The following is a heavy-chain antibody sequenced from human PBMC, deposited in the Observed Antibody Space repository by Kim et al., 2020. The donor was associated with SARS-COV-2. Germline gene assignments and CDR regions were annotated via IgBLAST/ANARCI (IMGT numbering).Heavy chain of an antibody. CDR3: ARSLSDDESPRIGDYF. V-gene: IGHV3-7*03. CDR2: LRRDGIGR. CDR1: GFSLRHYW. J-gene: IGHJ1*01. Sequence: GGSLRLSCAASGFSLRHYWMSWVRQAPGKGLQWVASLRRDGIGRFYVDSVKGRFTVSRDTAQNSLFLHMSSLRGDDSGVYYCARSLSDDESPRIGDYF. D-gene: IGHD3-10*01.